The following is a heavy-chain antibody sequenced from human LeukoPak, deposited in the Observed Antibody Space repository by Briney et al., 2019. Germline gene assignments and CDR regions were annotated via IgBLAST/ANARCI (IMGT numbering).Heavy chain of an antibody. J-gene: IGHJ4*02. CDR3: ARAREGEMATVDFDY. V-gene: IGHV1-69*13. CDR1: GGTFSSYA. D-gene: IGHD5-24*01. Sequence: GASVKVSCKASGGTFSSYAISWVRQAPGQGLGWMGGIIPIFGTANYAQKFQGRVTITADESTSTAYMELSSLRSEDTAVYYCARAREGEMATVDFDYWGQGTLVTVSS. CDR2: IIPIFGTA.